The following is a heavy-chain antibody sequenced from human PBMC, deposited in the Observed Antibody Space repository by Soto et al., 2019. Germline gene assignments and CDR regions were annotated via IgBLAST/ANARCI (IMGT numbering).Heavy chain of an antibody. Sequence: DTLSLTCTVSGGSISSSSYYWGWIRQPPGKGLEWIGSIYYSGSTYYNPSLKSRVTISVDTSKNQFSLKLSSVTAADTAVYYCARRTGTSYYGMDVWGQGTTVTVSS. CDR1: GGSISSSSYY. CDR2: IYYSGST. CDR3: ARRTGTSYYGMDV. J-gene: IGHJ6*02. V-gene: IGHV4-39*01. D-gene: IGHD1-1*01.